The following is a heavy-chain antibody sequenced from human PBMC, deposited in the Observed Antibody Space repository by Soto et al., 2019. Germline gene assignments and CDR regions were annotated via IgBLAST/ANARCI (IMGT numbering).Heavy chain of an antibody. V-gene: IGHV6-1*01. CDR1: GDSVSSNSSA. Sequence: QTLSLTCAISGDSVSSNSSAWNWIRQSPSRGLEWLGRTYYRSKWYNDYAVSVKSRITINPDTSKNQFSLQLNSVTPEDTAVYYCARASDTIVVTYFDYWGQGTLVTVSS. J-gene: IGHJ4*02. D-gene: IGHD2-21*02. CDR3: ARASDTIVVTYFDY. CDR2: TYYRSKWYN.